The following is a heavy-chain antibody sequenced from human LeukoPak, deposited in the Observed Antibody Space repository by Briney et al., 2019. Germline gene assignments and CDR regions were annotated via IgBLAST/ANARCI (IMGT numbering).Heavy chain of an antibody. CDR1: GYTFTSYY. CDR2: INPSGGST. D-gene: IGHD3-22*01. V-gene: IGHV1-46*01. Sequence: ASVKVSCKASGYTFTSYYMHWVRQAPGQGLEWMGIINPSGGSTSYAQKFQGRVTMTRDTSASTAYMELSSLRSEDTAVYYCARDRIYYYDSSGYYEVIHDAFDIWGQGTMVTVSS. J-gene: IGHJ3*02. CDR3: ARDRIYYYDSSGYYEVIHDAFDI.